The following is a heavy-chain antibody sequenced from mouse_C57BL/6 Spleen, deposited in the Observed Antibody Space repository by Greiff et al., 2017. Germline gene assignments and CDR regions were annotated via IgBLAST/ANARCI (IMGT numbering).Heavy chain of an antibody. CDR2: IWSGGST. CDR3: CRNDGYYVSYAMDY. V-gene: IGHV2-2*01. J-gene: IGHJ4*01. CDR1: GFSLTSYG. Sequence: VQLQQSGPGLVQPSQSLSITCTVSGFSLTSYGVHWVRQSPGKGLEWLGVIWSGGSTDYNAAFISRLSISKDNSKSQVFFKMKCLQAGDTAIYYCCRNDGYYVSYAMDYWGQGTSVTVSS. D-gene: IGHD2-3*01.